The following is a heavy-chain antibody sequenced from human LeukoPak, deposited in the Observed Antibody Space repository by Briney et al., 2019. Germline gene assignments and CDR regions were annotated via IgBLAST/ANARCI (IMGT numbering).Heavy chain of an antibody. CDR2: IYGGGST. CDR3: ARDRSDGNYYMVV. Sequence: PGGSLRLSCAASGFTFSGHWMSWVRQAPGKGLEWVSVIYGGGSTSYADSVKGRFTISRDNSKNTLYLQMNSLRVDDTGVYYCARDRSDGNYYMVVWGKGTTVIVSS. CDR1: GFTFSGHW. J-gene: IGHJ6*03. D-gene: IGHD5-24*01. V-gene: IGHV3-53*01.